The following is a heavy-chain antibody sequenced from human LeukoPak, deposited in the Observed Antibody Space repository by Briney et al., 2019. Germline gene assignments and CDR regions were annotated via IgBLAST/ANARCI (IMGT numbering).Heavy chain of an antibody. CDR3: AALPAGGWPNMDV. CDR1: GYTFTSYG. D-gene: IGHD6-19*01. CDR2: ISAYNGNT. V-gene: IGHV1-18*01. J-gene: IGHJ6*03. Sequence: ASVKVSCKASGYTFTSYGISWVRQAPGQGLEWMGWISAYNGNTNYAQKLQGRVAMTTDTSTSTAYMELSSLRSEDTAVYYCAALPAGGWPNMDVWGKGTTVTISS.